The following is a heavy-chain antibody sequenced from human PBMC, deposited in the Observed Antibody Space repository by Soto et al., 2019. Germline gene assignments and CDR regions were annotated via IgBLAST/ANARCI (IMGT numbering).Heavy chain of an antibody. J-gene: IGHJ4*02. CDR3: ARVPLRGYSGYDSSSPDFAY. V-gene: IGHV1-69*06. D-gene: IGHD5-12*01. CDR2: SIPIYGTA. Sequence: SVQVSCNASGGTFSSYYISWVRHAPGQGLVGMGGSIPIYGTATYAQKFQGRDTITADKSTSTAYMELSNLRSEDTTVYYCARVPLRGYSGYDSSSPDFAYWGQGTLVTVSS. CDR1: GGTFSSYY.